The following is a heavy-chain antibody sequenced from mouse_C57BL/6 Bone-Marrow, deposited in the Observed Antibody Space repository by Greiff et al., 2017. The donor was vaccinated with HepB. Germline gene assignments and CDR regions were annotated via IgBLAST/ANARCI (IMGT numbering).Heavy chain of an antibody. V-gene: IGHV1-19*01. D-gene: IGHD1-1*01. CDR1: GYTFTDYY. Sequence: QLQQSGPVLVKPGASVKMSCKASGYTFTDYYMNWVKQSHGKSLEWIGVINPYNGGTSYNQKFKGKATLTVDKSSSTAYMELNSLTSEDSAVYYCARPYYGWYFDVGGTGTTVTVSA. CDR3: ARPYYGWYFDV. CDR2: INPYNGGT. J-gene: IGHJ1*03.